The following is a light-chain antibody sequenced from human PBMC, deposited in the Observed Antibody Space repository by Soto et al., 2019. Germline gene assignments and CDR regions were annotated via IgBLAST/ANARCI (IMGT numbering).Light chain of an antibody. J-gene: IGKJ1*01. V-gene: IGKV1-39*01. CDR3: QQNYYTPHT. Sequence: DIQMTQSPSSLSASVGDRVTITCRASQSISSYLCWYQQKPGKAPKLLIYAASSLQSGVPSRFSGSGSGTDFTLTITSLQPEDFATYYCQQNYYTPHTFGQGTKVDIK. CDR2: AAS. CDR1: QSISSY.